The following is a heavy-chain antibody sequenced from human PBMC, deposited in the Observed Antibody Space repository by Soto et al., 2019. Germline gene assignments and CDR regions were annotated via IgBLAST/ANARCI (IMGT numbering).Heavy chain of an antibody. Sequence: GGSLRLSCAASGFTFSNFAMSWVRQAPGKGLEWVSAISGSGTSTYDADSVKGRFSISRYNSKNTLYLQMNSLRAEDTAVYYCAKDRKSGSGWYWDYWGQGTLVTVSS. CDR1: GFTFSNFA. CDR3: AKDRKSGSGWYWDY. CDR2: ISGSGTST. D-gene: IGHD6-19*01. J-gene: IGHJ4*02. V-gene: IGHV3-23*01.